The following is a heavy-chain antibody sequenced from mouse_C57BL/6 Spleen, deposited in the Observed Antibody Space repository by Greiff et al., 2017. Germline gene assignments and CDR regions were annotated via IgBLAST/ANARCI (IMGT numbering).Heavy chain of an antibody. CDR3: AREGFILDSSFDY. D-gene: IGHD1-1*01. Sequence: QVQLQQSGPELVKPGASVKISCKASGYAFSSSWMNWVKQRPGKGLEWIGRIYPGDGDTNYNGKFKGKATLTADKSSSTAYMQLSSLTSEDSAVYFCAREGFILDSSFDYWGQGTTLTVSS. CDR2: IYPGDGDT. V-gene: IGHV1-82*01. CDR1: GYAFSSSW. J-gene: IGHJ2*01.